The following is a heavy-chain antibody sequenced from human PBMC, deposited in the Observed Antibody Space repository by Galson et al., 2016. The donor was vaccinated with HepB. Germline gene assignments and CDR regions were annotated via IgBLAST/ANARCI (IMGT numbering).Heavy chain of an antibody. J-gene: IGHJ4*02. CDR3: TRGLGYCSGGSCHSLDY. CDR1: GFSFSSYW. V-gene: IGHV3-74*01. Sequence: SLRLSCAASGFSFSSYWMHWVRQAPGKGLVWVSRINGDGSSTSYADYVKGQFTISRDNAKNTLYLQMNSLRAEDTAVYYCTRGLGYCSGGSCHSLDYWGQGVLVTVSS. D-gene: IGHD2-15*01. CDR2: INGDGSST.